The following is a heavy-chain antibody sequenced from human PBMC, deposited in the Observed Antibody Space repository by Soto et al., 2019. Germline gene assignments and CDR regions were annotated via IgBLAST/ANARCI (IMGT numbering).Heavy chain of an antibody. V-gene: IGHV3-21*01. D-gene: IGHD2-2*01. J-gene: IGHJ3*02. CDR1: GFTFSSYS. Sequence: GGSLRLSCAASGFTFSSYSMNWVRQAPGKGLEWVSSISSSSSYIYYADSVKGRFTISRDNAKNSLYLQMNSLRAEDTAVYYCARDRLVVVPDAKVSAFDIWGQGTMVTVSS. CDR2: ISSSSSYI. CDR3: ARDRLVVVPDAKVSAFDI.